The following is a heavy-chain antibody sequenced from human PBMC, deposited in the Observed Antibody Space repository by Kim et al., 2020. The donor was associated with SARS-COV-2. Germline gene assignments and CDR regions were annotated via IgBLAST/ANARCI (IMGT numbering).Heavy chain of an antibody. Sequence: GGSLRLSCAASGFTFSSYAMHWVRQAPGKGLEWVAVISYDGSNKYYADSVKGRFTISRDNSKNTLYLQMNSLRAEDTAVYYCARARITMVRGVLYYYYG. CDR3: ARARITMVRGVLYYYYG. CDR2: ISYDGSNK. J-gene: IGHJ6*01. V-gene: IGHV3-30*04. CDR1: GFTFSSYA. D-gene: IGHD3-10*01.